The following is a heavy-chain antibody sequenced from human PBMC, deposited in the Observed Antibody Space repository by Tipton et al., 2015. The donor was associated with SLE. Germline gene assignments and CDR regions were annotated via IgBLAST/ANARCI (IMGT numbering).Heavy chain of an antibody. J-gene: IGHJ3*02. D-gene: IGHD3-10*01. CDR1: GFTFDDYA. V-gene: IGHV3-9*03. CDR2: ISWNSGSI. CDR3: AKGNLPRMSGSGMGAFDI. Sequence: SLRLSCAASGFTFDDYAMHWVRQAPGKGLEWVSGISWNSGSIGYADSVKGRFTISRDNAKNSLYLQMNSLRAEDMALYYCAKGNLPRMSGSGMGAFDIWGQGTMVTVSS.